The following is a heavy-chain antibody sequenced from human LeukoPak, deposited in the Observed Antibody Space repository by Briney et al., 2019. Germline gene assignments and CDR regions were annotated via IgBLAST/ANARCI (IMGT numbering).Heavy chain of an antibody. J-gene: IGHJ4*02. CDR2: ISGSGGST. CDR1: GFTFSSSA. V-gene: IGHV3-23*01. D-gene: IGHD6-19*01. Sequence: PGGSLGLSCAASGFTFSSSAMSWVRQAPGKGLEWDSTISGSGGSTYYADSVKGRFTISRDNSKNTLSLQMNSLRVEDTAVYYCAKDLWDSSGWYSDYWGQGTLVAVSS. CDR3: AKDLWDSSGWYSDY.